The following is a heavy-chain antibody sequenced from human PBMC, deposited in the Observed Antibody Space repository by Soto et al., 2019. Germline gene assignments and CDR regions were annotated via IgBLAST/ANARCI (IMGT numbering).Heavy chain of an antibody. CDR1: EFTFSSYA. CDR2: ISGSGGST. V-gene: IGHV3-23*01. Sequence: GGSLRLSCAASEFTFSSYAMSWVRQAPGKGLEWVSAISGSGGSTYYEDSVKGRFTISRDNSKNTLYLQMNSLRAEDTAVYYCAKEGIAAAGPFYYYYGMDVWGQGTTVTVSS. CDR3: AKEGIAAAGPFYYYYGMDV. J-gene: IGHJ6*02. D-gene: IGHD6-13*01.